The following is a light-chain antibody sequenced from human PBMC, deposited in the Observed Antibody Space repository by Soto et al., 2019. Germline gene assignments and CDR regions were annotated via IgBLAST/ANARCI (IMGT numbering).Light chain of an antibody. CDR1: QSVSSN. J-gene: IGKJ4*01. Sequence: EIVMTQSPVTLSVSPGERATLSCRASQSVSSNLAWYQQKAGQAPRLLIYGASTRATGIPARFSGSGSGTEFTLTISSLQSEAFAVYFCQPYNKWPPLTFGGGTKVEIK. CDR3: QPYNKWPPLT. CDR2: GAS. V-gene: IGKV3-15*01.